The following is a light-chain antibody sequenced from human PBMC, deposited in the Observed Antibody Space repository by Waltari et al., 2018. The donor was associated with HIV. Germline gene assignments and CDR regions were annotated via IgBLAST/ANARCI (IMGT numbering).Light chain of an antibody. CDR2: GNN. Sequence: QSVLTQPPSVSGAPGQRVTISCTGSSSNIGARAHLDVHLYQQLPGTAPKLLIYGNNNRPSGVPDRFSGSKSGASASLAITGLQAEDEADYYCQSYDTSLSGSVFGGGTKLTVL. CDR3: QSYDTSLSGSV. CDR1: SSNIGARAHLD. V-gene: IGLV1-40*01. J-gene: IGLJ3*02.